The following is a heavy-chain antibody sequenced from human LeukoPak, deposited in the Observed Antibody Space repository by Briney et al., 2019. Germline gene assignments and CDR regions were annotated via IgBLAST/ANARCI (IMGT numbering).Heavy chain of an antibody. CDR3: TKETPISVAGS. D-gene: IGHD6-19*01. J-gene: IGHJ4*02. Sequence: GGSLRLSCETSGFIFSSYAMSWLRQAPGKGLQWVSAISGSGSNTYYADSVKGRFTISRDNSKNTLYLQMNSLRAEDTAVYYCTKETPISVAGSWGQGTLVTVSS. V-gene: IGHV3-23*01. CDR2: ISGSGSNT. CDR1: GFIFSSYA.